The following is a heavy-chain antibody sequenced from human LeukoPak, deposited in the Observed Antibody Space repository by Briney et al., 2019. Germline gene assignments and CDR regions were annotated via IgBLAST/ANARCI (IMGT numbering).Heavy chain of an antibody. Sequence: ASVKVSCKASGYTFTGYYMHWVRQAPGQGLEWMGWINPNSGGTNYAQKFQGRVTMTRDTSISTAYMELSRLRSDDTAVYYCARDYPYYDFWSAKPGSMDVWGQGTTVTVSS. D-gene: IGHD3-3*01. J-gene: IGHJ6*02. CDR1: GYTFTGYY. V-gene: IGHV1-2*02. CDR2: INPNSGGT. CDR3: ARDYPYYDFWSAKPGSMDV.